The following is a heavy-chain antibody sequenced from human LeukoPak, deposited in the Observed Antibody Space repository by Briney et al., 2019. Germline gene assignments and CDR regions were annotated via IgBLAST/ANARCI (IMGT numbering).Heavy chain of an antibody. Sequence: SETLSLTCSVSGYSISSGYYWGWIRQPPGKGLEWIGSIYHSGSTYYNPSLKSRVTISVDTSKNQFSLKLSSVTAADTAVYYCAGVGGGLSYFDYWGQGTLVTVSS. CDR2: IYHSGST. CDR3: AGVGGGLSYFDY. J-gene: IGHJ4*02. V-gene: IGHV4-38-2*02. D-gene: IGHD3-10*01. CDR1: GYSISSGYY.